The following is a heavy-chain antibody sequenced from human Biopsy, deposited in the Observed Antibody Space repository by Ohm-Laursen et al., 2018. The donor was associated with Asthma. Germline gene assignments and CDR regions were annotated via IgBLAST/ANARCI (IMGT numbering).Heavy chain of an antibody. J-gene: IGHJ4*02. CDR2: IYSGGTS. D-gene: IGHD5/OR15-5a*01. Sequence: SLRLSCSASGFAVSRDHMFRVRQAPGKGLEWVSVIYSGGTSHTADSVRGRFTISRDYSKNTLYLQMHSLRAEDTAVYYCAKDWKSLYVQYFFEYWGQGTLVTVSS. CDR3: AKDWKSLYVQYFFEY. CDR1: GFAVSRDH. V-gene: IGHV3-53*01.